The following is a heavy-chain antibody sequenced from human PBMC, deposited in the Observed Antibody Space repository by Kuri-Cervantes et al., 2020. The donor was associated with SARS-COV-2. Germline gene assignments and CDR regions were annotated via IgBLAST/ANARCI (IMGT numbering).Heavy chain of an antibody. CDR1: GYTFTGYY. V-gene: IGHV1-2*02. CDR3: ARGSDSTGTARSAFDT. Sequence: ASVKVSCKASGYTFTGYYMHWVRQAPGQGLEWMGWINPNSGGTNYAQKFQGRVTMTRDTSISTAYMELSRLRSDDTAVYYCARGSDSTGTARSAFDTWGQGTMVTVSS. D-gene: IGHD1-1*01. CDR2: INPNSGGT. J-gene: IGHJ3*02.